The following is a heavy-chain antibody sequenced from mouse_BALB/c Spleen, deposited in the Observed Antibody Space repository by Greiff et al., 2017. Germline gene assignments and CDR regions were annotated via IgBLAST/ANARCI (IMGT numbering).Heavy chain of an antibody. CDR1: GYTFTSYW. V-gene: IGHV1S22*01. Sequence: LQQPGSELVRPGASVKLSCKASGYTFTSYWMHWVKQRHGQGLEWIGNIYPGSGSTNYDEKFKSKGTLTVDTSSSTAYMHLSSLTSEDSAVYYCTRGIPRPNYAMDYWGQGTSVTVSS. CDR3: TRGIPRPNYAMDY. D-gene: IGHD1-2*01. J-gene: IGHJ4*01. CDR2: IYPGSGST.